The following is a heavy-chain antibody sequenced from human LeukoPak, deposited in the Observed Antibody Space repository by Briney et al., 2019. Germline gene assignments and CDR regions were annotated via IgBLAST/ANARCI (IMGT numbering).Heavy chain of an antibody. Sequence: SETLSLTCTVSGGSISSYYWSWIRQPPGKGLEWIGHIYISGSTNYNPSLKSRVTISVDTSKNQFSLKLNSVTAADTAVYYCARGGTSFGEFNYWGQGTLVTVSS. CDR1: GGSISSYY. V-gene: IGHV4-4*08. CDR3: ARGGTSFGEFNY. CDR2: IYISGST. J-gene: IGHJ4*02. D-gene: IGHD3-10*01.